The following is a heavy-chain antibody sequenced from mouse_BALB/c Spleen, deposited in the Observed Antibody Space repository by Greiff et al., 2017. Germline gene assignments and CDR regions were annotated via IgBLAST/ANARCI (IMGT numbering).Heavy chain of an antibody. CDR2: ISSGGSYT. CDR3: TRDRDYYGSSYGFAY. Sequence: EVKLVESGGGLVKPGGSLKLSCAASGFTFSSYTMSWVRQTPEKRLEWVATISSGGSYTYYPDSVKGRFTISRDNAKNTLYLQMSSLKSEDTAMYYCTRDRDYYGSSYGFAYWGQGTLVTVSA. CDR1: GFTFSSYT. V-gene: IGHV5-6-4*01. D-gene: IGHD1-1*01. J-gene: IGHJ3*01.